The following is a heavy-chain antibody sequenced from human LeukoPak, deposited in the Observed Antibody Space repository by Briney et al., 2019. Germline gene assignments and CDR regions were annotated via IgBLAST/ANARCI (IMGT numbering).Heavy chain of an antibody. Sequence: SETLSLTCTVSGGSISGSGYYWGWIRQPPGKGLEWIGSIYYSGTTYYNPSLKSRVTISVDTSKNQFSLKLSSVTAADTAVYYCARGIARIAAAGDFDYWGQGTLVTVSS. CDR2: IYYSGTT. CDR1: GGSISGSGYY. CDR3: ARGIARIAAAGDFDY. D-gene: IGHD6-13*01. J-gene: IGHJ4*02. V-gene: IGHV4-39*07.